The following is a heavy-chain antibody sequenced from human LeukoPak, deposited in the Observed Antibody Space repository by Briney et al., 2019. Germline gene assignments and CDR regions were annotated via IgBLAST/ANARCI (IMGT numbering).Heavy chain of an antibody. V-gene: IGHV1-18*01. J-gene: IGHJ3*02. D-gene: IGHD6-6*01. Sequence: ASVKVSCKASGYTFTNYGINWVRQAPGQGLEWMGWISAYNGNTNYAQKVQGRVTMTTDTSTSTAYMELRSLRSDDTAMYYCARESYVYSRSPDDAFDIWGRGTLSPS. CDR1: GYTFTNYG. CDR3: ARESYVYSRSPDDAFDI. CDR2: ISAYNGNT.